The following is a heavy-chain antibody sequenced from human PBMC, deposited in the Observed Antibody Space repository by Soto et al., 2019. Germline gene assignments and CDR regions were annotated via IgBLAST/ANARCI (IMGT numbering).Heavy chain of an antibody. V-gene: IGHV1-69*01. CDR2: IIPIFGTA. CDR1: GGTFSSYA. Sequence: QVQLVQSGAEVKKPGSSVKVSCKASGGTFSSYAISWVRQAPGQGLEWMGGIIPIFGTANYAQKFQGRVTITAEESTSTAYMELSSLRSEGTAVYYCARVPGQPTGSARAFDIWGQGTMVTVSS. D-gene: IGHD1-1*01. CDR3: ARVPGQPTGSARAFDI. J-gene: IGHJ3*02.